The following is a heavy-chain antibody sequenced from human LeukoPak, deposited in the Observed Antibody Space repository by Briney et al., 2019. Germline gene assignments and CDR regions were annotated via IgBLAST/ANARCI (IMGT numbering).Heavy chain of an antibody. CDR2: IYHSGST. D-gene: IGHD2-2*01. V-gene: IGHV4-38-2*01. J-gene: IGHJ4*02. CDR1: GYSISSGYY. CDR3: ARVGGSTSLHFHY. Sequence: SETLSLTCAVSGYSISSGYYWGWIRQPPGKGLEWIGSIYHSGSTYYNPSLKSRVTISVDTSKNQFSLKLSSVTAADTAVYYCARVGGSTSLHFHYWGQGTLVTVSS.